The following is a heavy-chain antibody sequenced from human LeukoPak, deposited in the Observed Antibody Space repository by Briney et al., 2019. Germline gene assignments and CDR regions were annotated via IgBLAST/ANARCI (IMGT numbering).Heavy chain of an antibody. CDR3: AKKQIRHYYDSSGYLSFDY. J-gene: IGHJ4*02. CDR1: GFTVSSNY. D-gene: IGHD3-22*01. CDR2: IYSGGST. Sequence: GGSLRLSCAASGFTVSSNYMSWVRQAPGKGLEWVSVIYSGGSTYYADSVKGRFTISRDNSKNTLYLQMNSLRAEDTAVYYCAKKQIRHYYDSSGYLSFDYWGQGTLVTVSS. V-gene: IGHV3-66*01.